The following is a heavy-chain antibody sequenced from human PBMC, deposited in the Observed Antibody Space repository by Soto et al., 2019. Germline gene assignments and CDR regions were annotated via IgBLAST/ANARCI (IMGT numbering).Heavy chain of an antibody. J-gene: IGHJ4*02. CDR3: ARGGAPPYCSGGSCYRLDY. V-gene: IGHV4-34*01. D-gene: IGHD2-15*01. Sequence: QVQLQLWGAGLLKPSETLSLTCAVYGGSFSGYYWSWIRQPPGKGLEWIGEINHSGSTNYNPSLKSRVTISVDTSKNQFSLKMSSVTAAETAVYYCARGGAPPYCSGGSCYRLDYWGQGTLVTVSS. CDR2: INHSGST. CDR1: GGSFSGYY.